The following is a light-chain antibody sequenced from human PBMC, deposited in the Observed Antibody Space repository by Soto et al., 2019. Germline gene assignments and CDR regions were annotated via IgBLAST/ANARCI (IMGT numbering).Light chain of an antibody. V-gene: IGLV2-14*03. J-gene: IGLJ1*01. CDR1: SSDVGGYDY. CDR3: GSYTSSNALHFV. CDR2: DVI. Sequence: QSVLTQPASVSGSPGQSITISCTGTSSDVGGYDYVSWYQQHPGKAPKLMIYDVINRPSGVSNRFSGSKSGNTASLTISGLQSEDEGDYYCGSYTSSNALHFVFGTGTKVTVL.